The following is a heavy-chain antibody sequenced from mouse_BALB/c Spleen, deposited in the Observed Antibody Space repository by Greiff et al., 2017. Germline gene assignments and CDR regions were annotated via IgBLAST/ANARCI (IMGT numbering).Heavy chain of an antibody. D-gene: IGHD1-1*01. CDR3: ARDHYGSSYDWYFDV. CDR1: GFSLTGYG. CDR2: IWGDGST. V-gene: IGHV2-6-7*01. J-gene: IGHJ1*01. Sequence: VKLMESGPGLVAPSQSLSITCTVSGFSLTGYGVNWVRQPPGKGLEWLGMIWGDGSTDYNSALKSRLSISKDNSKSQVFLKMNSLQTDDTARYYCARDHYGSSYDWYFDVWGAGTTVTVSS.